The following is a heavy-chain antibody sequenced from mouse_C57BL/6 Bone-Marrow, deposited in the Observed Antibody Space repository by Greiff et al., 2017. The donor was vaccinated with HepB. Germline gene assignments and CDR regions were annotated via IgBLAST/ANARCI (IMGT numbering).Heavy chain of an antibody. D-gene: IGHD1-1*01. CDR2: INPSSGYT. CDR3: ARGVVAQPMGY. Sequence: VQLQQSGAELVRPGASVKMSCKASGYTFTSYTMHWVKQSPGQGLEWIGFINPSSGYTKYNQKFKDKATLTADKSSSTAYMQLSSLTSEDTAVYYRARGVVAQPMGYWGQGTSVTVSS. J-gene: IGHJ4*01. CDR1: GYTFTSYT. V-gene: IGHV1-4*01.